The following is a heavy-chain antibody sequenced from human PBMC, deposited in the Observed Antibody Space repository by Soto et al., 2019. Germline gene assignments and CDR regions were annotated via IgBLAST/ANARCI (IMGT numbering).Heavy chain of an antibody. CDR2: IIPIFGTA. V-gene: IGHV1-69*01. Sequence: QVQLVQSGAEVKKPGSSVKVSCKASGGTFSSYAISWVRQAPGQGLEWMGGIIPIFGTANYAQKFQGRVTITADESTSTAYMELSSLRSEDTAVYYCARGSKPERITIFGVFAEPFYYWGQGTLVTVSS. D-gene: IGHD3-3*01. CDR3: ARGSKPERITIFGVFAEPFYY. CDR1: GGTFSSYA. J-gene: IGHJ4*02.